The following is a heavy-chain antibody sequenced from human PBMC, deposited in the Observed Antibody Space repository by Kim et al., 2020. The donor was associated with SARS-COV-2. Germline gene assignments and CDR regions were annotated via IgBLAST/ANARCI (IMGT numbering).Heavy chain of an antibody. J-gene: IGHJ6*02. V-gene: IGHV5-51*01. CDR3: ARHDGSSPNYYYYGMDV. CDR2: IYPGDSDT. Sequence: GESLKISCKGSGYSFTSYWIGWVRQMPGKGLECMGIIYPGDSDTRYSPSFQGQVTISADKSISTAYLQWSSLKASDTAMYYCARHDGSSPNYYYYGMDVWGQGTTVTVSS. D-gene: IGHD6-13*01. CDR1: GYSFTSYW.